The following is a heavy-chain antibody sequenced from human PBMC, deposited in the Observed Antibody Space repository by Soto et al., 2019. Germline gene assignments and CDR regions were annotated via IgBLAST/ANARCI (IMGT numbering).Heavy chain of an antibody. D-gene: IGHD3-3*01. CDR2: IGCAGDT. V-gene: IGHV3-13*01. CDR3: AKVGAVTIFGVVIRKGFDY. Sequence: GGSLRLSCAASGFAFSNYDMHWVRQAKGEGLEWVSGIGCAGDTHYAGSVKGRFTISGENSKNTLYLQMNSLRAEDTAVYYCAKVGAVTIFGVVIRKGFDYWGQGTLVTVSS. CDR1: GFAFSNYD. J-gene: IGHJ4*02.